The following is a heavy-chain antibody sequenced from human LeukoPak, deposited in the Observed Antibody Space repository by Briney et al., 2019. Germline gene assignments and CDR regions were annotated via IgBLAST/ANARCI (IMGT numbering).Heavy chain of an antibody. CDR1: GGSVSSGSYY. CDR2: TYYSGST. D-gene: IGHD5-24*01. V-gene: IGHV4-61*01. CDR3: ARARDGYNYALFDY. J-gene: IGHJ4*02. Sequence: SETLSLTCTVSGGSVSSGSYYWSWIRQPPGTGLEWIGYTYYSGSTNYNPSLKSRVTISVDTSKNQFSLKLSSVTAADTAVYYCARARDGYNYALFDYWGQGTLVTVSS.